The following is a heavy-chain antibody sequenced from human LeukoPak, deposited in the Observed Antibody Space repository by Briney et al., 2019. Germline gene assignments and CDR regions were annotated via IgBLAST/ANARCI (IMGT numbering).Heavy chain of an antibody. D-gene: IGHD3-10*01. CDR2: ISAYNGNT. CDR1: GYTFTSYG. CDR3: ARVFGGYYYYYMDV. V-gene: IGHV1-18*01. J-gene: IGHJ6*03. Sequence: GASVKVSCKASGYTFTSYGISWVRQAPGQGLEWMGWISAYNGNTNYAQKLQGRVTMTTDTSTSTAYMELRSLRSDDTAVYYCARVFGGYYYYYMDVWGKGTTVTVSS.